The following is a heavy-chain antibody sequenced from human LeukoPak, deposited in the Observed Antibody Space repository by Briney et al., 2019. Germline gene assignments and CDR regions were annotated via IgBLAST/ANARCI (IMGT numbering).Heavy chain of an antibody. CDR2: INHSGST. Sequence: SETLSLTCAVYGGSFSGYYWSWIRQPPGKGLEWIGEINHSGSTNYNPSLKSRVTISVDTSKNQFSLKLSSVTAADTAVYYCASSGIAAAGNNWFDPWGQGTLVTASS. V-gene: IGHV4-34*01. D-gene: IGHD6-13*01. J-gene: IGHJ5*02. CDR3: ASSGIAAAGNNWFDP. CDR1: GGSFSGYY.